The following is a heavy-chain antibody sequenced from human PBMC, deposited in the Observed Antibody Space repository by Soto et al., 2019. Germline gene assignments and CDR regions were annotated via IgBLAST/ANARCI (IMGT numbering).Heavy chain of an antibody. CDR2: ISSSSSYI. CDR1: GFTFSSYS. D-gene: IGHD2-15*01. Sequence: GGSLRLSCAASGFTFSSYSMNWVRQAPGKGLEWVSSISSSSSYIYYADSVKGRFTISRDNAKNSLYLQMNSLRAEDTAVYYCARDMLLPSKGYHGFYYYYGMDVWGQGTTVTVSS. J-gene: IGHJ6*02. V-gene: IGHV3-21*01. CDR3: ARDMLLPSKGYHGFYYYYGMDV.